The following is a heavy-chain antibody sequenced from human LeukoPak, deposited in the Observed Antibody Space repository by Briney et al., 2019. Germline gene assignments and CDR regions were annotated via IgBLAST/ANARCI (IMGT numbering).Heavy chain of an antibody. CDR3: ARWACSSTSCYIDY. J-gene: IGHJ4*02. D-gene: IGHD2-2*02. V-gene: IGHV3-53*01. CDR1: GFTVSSNY. Sequence: GGSLRLSCAASGFTVSSNYMSWVRQAPGKGLEWVSLIYSGGSTYYADPVKGRFTISRDNSKNTLYPQMNSLRAEDTAVYYCARWACSSTSCYIDYWGQGTLVTVSS. CDR2: IYSGGST.